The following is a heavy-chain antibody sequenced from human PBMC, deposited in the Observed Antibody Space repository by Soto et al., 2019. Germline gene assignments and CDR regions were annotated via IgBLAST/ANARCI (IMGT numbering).Heavy chain of an antibody. Sequence: PGGSLRLSCAASGFTFSSYGMHWVRQAPGKGLEWVAVIWYDGSNKYYADSVKGRFTISRDNSKNTLYLQMNSLRAEDTAVYYCARDTLGNYYDSSGHGSGADYFQHWGQGT. J-gene: IGHJ1*01. CDR2: IWYDGSNK. CDR3: ARDTLGNYYDSSGHGSGADYFQH. D-gene: IGHD3-22*01. CDR1: GFTFSSYG. V-gene: IGHV3-33*01.